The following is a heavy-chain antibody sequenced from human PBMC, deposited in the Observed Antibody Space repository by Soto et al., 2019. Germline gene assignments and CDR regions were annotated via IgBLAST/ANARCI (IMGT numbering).Heavy chain of an antibody. J-gene: IGHJ4*02. CDR3: SKSGDGY. CDR2: ITSDGVNT. D-gene: IGHD3-10*01. Sequence: EVQLLTSGGGLVQPGGSLRLSCAASRFTFSSYAMTWVRQAPGKGLEWVSSITSDGVNTYYADSMKGRFTISRDNSKNTVYLQINSLRAEDTAVHYCSKSGDGYWGQGTLVTVSS. CDR1: RFTFSSYA. V-gene: IGHV3-23*01.